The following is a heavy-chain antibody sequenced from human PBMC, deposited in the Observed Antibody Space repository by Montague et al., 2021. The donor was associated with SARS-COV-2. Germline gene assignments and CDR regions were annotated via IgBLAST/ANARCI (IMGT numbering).Heavy chain of an antibody. V-gene: IGHV3-23*01. CDR1: GFTFSTYA. Sequence: SLRLSCAASGFTFSTYAMNWVRQAPGKGLEWVSGISGSGGGTFYADSVKDRFTISRDNSKNTLYLQMNSLRAEDTAVYFCAKGSLPGDFVFHYWGQGTLVTVSS. CDR2: ISGSGGGT. CDR3: AKGSLPGDFVFHY. D-gene: IGHD4-17*01. J-gene: IGHJ4*02.